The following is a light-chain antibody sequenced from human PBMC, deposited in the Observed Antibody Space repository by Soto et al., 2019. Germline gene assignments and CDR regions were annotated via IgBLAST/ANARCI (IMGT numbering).Light chain of an antibody. V-gene: IGLV8-61*01. J-gene: IGLJ7*01. CDR2: NTN. CDR1: SGSVSSDYY. Sequence: QTVMTQEPSFSVSPGRTVTLTCGLNSGSVSSDYYPSWYQQTPGQAPRTLIHNTNTRSSGVPDRFSGSILGNEAALTITGAQADDESDYYCVLYLGGGIPVFGGGTQLTVL. CDR3: VLYLGGGIPV.